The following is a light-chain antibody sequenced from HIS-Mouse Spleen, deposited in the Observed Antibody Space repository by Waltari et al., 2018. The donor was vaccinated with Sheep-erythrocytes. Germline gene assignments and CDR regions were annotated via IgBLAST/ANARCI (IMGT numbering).Light chain of an antibody. CDR2: DVS. CDR3: CSYAGSYNHV. Sequence: QSALTQPRSVSGSPGQSVTIPCTGTSSDVGGYNYGPWYQQHPGKAPKLMIYDVSKRPSGVPDRFSGSKSGNTASLTISGLQAEDEADYYCCSYAGSYNHVFATGTKVTVL. J-gene: IGLJ1*01. CDR1: SSDVGGYNY. V-gene: IGLV2-11*01.